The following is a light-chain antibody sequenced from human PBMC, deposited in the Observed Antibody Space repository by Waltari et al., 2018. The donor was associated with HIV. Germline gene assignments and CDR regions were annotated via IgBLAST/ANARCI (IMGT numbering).Light chain of an antibody. CDR2: EVS. CDR1: NSDIGGYNY. J-gene: IGLJ2*01. CDR3: SAFITTTAHVV. V-gene: IGLV2-14*01. Sequence: QSALTQPASVSGSLGLSVTISCTGANSDIGGYNYVSWYQQHPGQAPILIIHEVSNRPAGVSDRFSGSKSGNTASLTISGLQAEDESDDDCSAFITTTAHVVCGGGTRLTVL.